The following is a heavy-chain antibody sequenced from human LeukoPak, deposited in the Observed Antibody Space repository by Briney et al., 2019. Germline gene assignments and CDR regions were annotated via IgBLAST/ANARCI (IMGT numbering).Heavy chain of an antibody. V-gene: IGHV3-7*01. D-gene: IGHD3-10*01. Sequence: GGSLRLSCAASGFTFSNYWMSWVRQAPGKGLEWVANIKQDGSEQFYVDFVMGRFTISRDNAKNSLYLQMNSLRAEDTAMYYCARDFGEHVDYFDYWGQGTLDTVSP. CDR1: GFTFSNYW. J-gene: IGHJ4*02. CDR3: ARDFGEHVDYFDY. CDR2: IKQDGSEQ.